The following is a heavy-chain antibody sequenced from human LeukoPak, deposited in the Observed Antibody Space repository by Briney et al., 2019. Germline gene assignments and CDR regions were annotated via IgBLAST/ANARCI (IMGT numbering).Heavy chain of an antibody. Sequence: PGGSLRLSCAASGFTFSSYGMHWVRQAPGKGLEWVSVIYSGGSTYYADSVKGRFTISRDNSKNTLYLQMNSLRAEDTAVYYCARDPGGDFGSGSYISYFDYWGQGTLVTVSS. J-gene: IGHJ4*02. CDR1: GFTFSSYG. CDR2: IYSGGST. V-gene: IGHV3-53*01. CDR3: ARDPGGDFGSGSYISYFDY. D-gene: IGHD3-10*01.